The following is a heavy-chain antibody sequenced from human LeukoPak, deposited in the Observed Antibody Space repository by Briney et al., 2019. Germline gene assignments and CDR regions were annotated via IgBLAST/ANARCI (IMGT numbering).Heavy chain of an antibody. Sequence: GGSLRLSCAASGFTFSSYGMHWVRQAPGKGLEWVAVISYDGSNKYYADSAKGRFTISRDNSKNTLYLQMNSLRAEDTAVYYCAKSLPGVTTLDYWGQGTLVTVSS. J-gene: IGHJ4*02. CDR2: ISYDGSNK. CDR3: AKSLPGVTTLDY. V-gene: IGHV3-30*18. CDR1: GFTFSSYG. D-gene: IGHD4-17*01.